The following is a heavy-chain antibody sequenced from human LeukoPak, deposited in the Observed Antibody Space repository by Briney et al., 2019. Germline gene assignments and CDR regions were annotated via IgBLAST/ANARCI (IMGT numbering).Heavy chain of an antibody. CDR2: IYYSGST. V-gene: IGHV4-39*01. D-gene: IGHD4-17*01. J-gene: IGHJ4*02. CDR1: GGSISSSSYY. Sequence: SETLSLTCTVSGGSISSSSYYWGWIRQPPGKGLEWIGSIYYSGSTYYNPSLKSRVTISVDTSKNQFSLKLSSATAADTAVYYCARQGGPYGDLDYWGQGTLVTVSS. CDR3: ARQGGPYGDLDY.